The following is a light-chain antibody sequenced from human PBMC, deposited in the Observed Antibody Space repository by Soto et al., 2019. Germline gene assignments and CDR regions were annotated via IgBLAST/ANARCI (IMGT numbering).Light chain of an antibody. CDR1: QGISSY. Sequence: AIRMTQSPSSFSASTGDRVTITCRASQGISSYSAWYQQKPGKAHKLLIYAAYTLQSGVQSRFSGSGSGTDFTLTISRLEPEDFAVYYCKQYNNWPRTFGQGTKVDIK. CDR2: AAY. V-gene: IGKV1-8*01. CDR3: KQYNNWPRT. J-gene: IGKJ1*01.